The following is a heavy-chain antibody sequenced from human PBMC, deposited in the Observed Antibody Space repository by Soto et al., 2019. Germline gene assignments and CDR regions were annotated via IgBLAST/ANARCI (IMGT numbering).Heavy chain of an antibody. CDR1: GGSFSGYY. V-gene: IGHV4-34*01. Sequence: QVQLQQWGAGPLKPSETLALTCAVYGGSFSGYYWSWSRQPPGKGLEWLGEINPSGSTNHKPSLKSRVTISVDTSKNQFSLKLSSVTAADTAVYYCARDGQAVAEKLDSGVQGTLVTVSS. CDR3: ARDGQAVAEKLDS. J-gene: IGHJ4*02. D-gene: IGHD6-19*01. CDR2: INPSGST.